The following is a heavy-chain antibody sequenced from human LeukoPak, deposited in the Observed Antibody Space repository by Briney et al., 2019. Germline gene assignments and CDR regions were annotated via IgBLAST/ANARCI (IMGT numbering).Heavy chain of an antibody. Sequence: SETLSLTCTVSGGSVSSGSYYWSWIRQPPGKGLEWIGYIYYSGSTNYNPSLRSRVTISVDTSKNQFSLKLSSVTAADTAVYYCARVRYYGSGSNDYWGQGTLVTVSS. CDR3: ARVRYYGSGSNDY. CDR2: IYYSGST. CDR1: GGSVSSGSYY. J-gene: IGHJ4*02. D-gene: IGHD3-10*01. V-gene: IGHV4-61*01.